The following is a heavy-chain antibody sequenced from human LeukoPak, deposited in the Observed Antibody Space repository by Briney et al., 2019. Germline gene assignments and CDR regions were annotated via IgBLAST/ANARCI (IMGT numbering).Heavy chain of an antibody. J-gene: IGHJ4*02. D-gene: IGHD2-15*01. Sequence: GGSLRLSCAASGFTFDDYGMSWVRQAPGKGLEWVSGINWNGGNTGYADSVKGRFTISRDNSKNTLYLQMGSLRAEDMAVYYCARDDLYCSGSTCYTKGIDYWGQGTLVTVSS. CDR3: ARDDLYCSGSTCYTKGIDY. V-gene: IGHV3-20*04. CDR1: GFTFDDYG. CDR2: INWNGGNT.